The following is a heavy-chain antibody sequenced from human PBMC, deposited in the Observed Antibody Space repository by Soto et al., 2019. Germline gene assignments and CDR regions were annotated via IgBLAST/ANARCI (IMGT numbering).Heavy chain of an antibody. CDR1: GYTFTSYH. CDR3: ERGHISSTNYGLDP. V-gene: IGHV1-8*01. D-gene: IGHD4-17*01. CDR2: MNPNSGNT. J-gene: IGHJ5*02. Sequence: QVQLVQSGAEVKKPGASVKVSCKGSGYTFTSYHINWVRQATGQGLEWMGWMNPNSGNTGYAQTLQGRVTMTWDTSISTAYTELSSLRFEDTAMYYCERGHISSTNYGLDPWGQGTLVTVSS.